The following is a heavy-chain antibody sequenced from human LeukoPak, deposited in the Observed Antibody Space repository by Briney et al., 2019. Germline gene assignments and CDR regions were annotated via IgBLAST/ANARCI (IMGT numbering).Heavy chain of an antibody. Sequence: GRSLRLSCAATGFTFNHYGMHWVRQGPGKGLEWVAVIWSDGTNTYYTDSVKGRFTISRVDSAKTGYLQMKSLRPEDTGVYYCARDAQRGFDYSTSLQYWGQGTPVTVST. D-gene: IGHD4-11*01. CDR2: IWSDGTNT. J-gene: IGHJ4*02. CDR1: GFTFNHYG. V-gene: IGHV3-33*01. CDR3: ARDAQRGFDYSTSLQY.